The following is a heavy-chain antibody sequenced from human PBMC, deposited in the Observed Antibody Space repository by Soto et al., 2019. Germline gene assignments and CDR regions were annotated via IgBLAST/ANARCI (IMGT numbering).Heavy chain of an antibody. D-gene: IGHD3-3*01. CDR1: GGSISSAEYS. V-gene: IGHV4-30-4*01. J-gene: IGHJ6*02. CDR3: AREASGHITIFGVALGGAMDV. Sequence: SETLSLTCTVSGGSISSAEYSWSWIRQPPGKGLEWIGYISYSGGSYYNPSLESRLTISVDASKNRFSRKLSYVTAADTAVYYCAREASGHITIFGVALGGAMDVWGQGTTVTVSS. CDR2: ISYSGGS.